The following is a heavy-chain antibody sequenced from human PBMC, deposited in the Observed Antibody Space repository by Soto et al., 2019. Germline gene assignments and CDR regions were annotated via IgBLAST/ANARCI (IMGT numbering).Heavy chain of an antibody. D-gene: IGHD3-22*01. J-gene: IGHJ4*02. V-gene: IGHV3-74*01. CDR2: INSDGSST. CDR1: GFTFSSYW. Sequence: GGSLRLSCAASGFTFSSYWMHWVRQAPGKGLVWVSRINSDGSSTSYADSVKGRFTISRDNAKNTLYLQMNSLRAEDTAVYYCARGPQRYYYDSSGYYEKDFDYWGQGT. CDR3: ARGPQRYYYDSSGYYEKDFDY.